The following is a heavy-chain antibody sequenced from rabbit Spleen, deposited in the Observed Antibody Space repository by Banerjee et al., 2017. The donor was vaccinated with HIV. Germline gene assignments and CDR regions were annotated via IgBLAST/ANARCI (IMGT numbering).Heavy chain of an antibody. Sequence: QEQLVETGGGLVQPGGSLTLSCKASGVSFSSSYWICWVRQAPGKGLEWIGYIDTGSGSAYYASWAKGRFTISKTSSTTVTLQMTSLTAADTATYFCGKEGSAWDFWGPGTLVTVS. CDR1: GVSFSSSYW. J-gene: IGHJ6*01. CDR3: GKEGSAWDF. V-gene: IGHV1S45*01. D-gene: IGHD4-1*01. CDR2: IDTGSGSA.